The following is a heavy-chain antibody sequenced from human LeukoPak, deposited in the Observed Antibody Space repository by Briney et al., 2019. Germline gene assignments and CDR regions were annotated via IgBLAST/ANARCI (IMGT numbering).Heavy chain of an antibody. J-gene: IGHJ4*02. CDR2: INPSGGST. CDR3: ARGTTGREFDY. Sequence: ASVKVSCTASGYTFTSYYMHWVRQAPGQGLEWMGIINPSGGSTSYAQKFQGRVTMTRDMSTSTVYMELSSLRSEDTAVYYCARGTTGREFDYWGQGTLVTVSS. CDR1: GYTFTSYY. D-gene: IGHD4-17*01. V-gene: IGHV1-46*01.